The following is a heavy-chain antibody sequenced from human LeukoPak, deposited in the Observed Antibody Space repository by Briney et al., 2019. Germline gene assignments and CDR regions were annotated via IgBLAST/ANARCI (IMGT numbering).Heavy chain of an antibody. CDR1: DGSISSYY. Sequence: PSETLSLTCTVSDGSISSYYWSWLRQPAGKGLEWIGRVYSSGTTTYNPPPKSRVTMSVDTSNNQFSLKLSSVTAADTAVYYCARVQLPAVTGAFDIWGQGTMVTVSS. CDR2: VYSSGTT. J-gene: IGHJ3*02. D-gene: IGHD2-2*01. V-gene: IGHV4-4*07. CDR3: ARVQLPAVTGAFDI.